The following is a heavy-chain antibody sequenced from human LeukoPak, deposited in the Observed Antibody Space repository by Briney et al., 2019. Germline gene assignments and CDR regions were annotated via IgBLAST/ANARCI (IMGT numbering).Heavy chain of an antibody. V-gene: IGHV5-51*01. J-gene: IGHJ4*02. D-gene: IGHD3-10*01. CDR3: ARHYGSGRYDY. CDR2: IYPGDFDT. Sequence: GESLKISCKVSGYSFSTYWIGWVRQMPGKGLEWMGIIYPGDFDTRYSPSFQGQVTISADKSTSTAYLQWSSLKASDTAMYYCARHYGSGRYDYWGQGTLVTVSS. CDR1: GYSFSTYW.